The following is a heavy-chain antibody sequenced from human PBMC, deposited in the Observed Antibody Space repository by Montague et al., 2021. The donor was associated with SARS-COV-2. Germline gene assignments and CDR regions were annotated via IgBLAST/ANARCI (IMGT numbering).Heavy chain of an antibody. CDR2: ISHSGST. CDR3: ARVVYRLLFVPRYYGMVV. D-gene: IGHD2-2*01. CDR1: GGSFSGYY. Sequence: SETLSLTCAVYGGSFSGYYWSWIRQPPGEGLEWIAEISHSGSTSYNPSLKSRVTISVDTSKNQYSLKLSSATAADTAVYYCARVVYRLLFVPRYYGMVVWGQGTTVTVSS. V-gene: IGHV4-34*01. J-gene: IGHJ6*02.